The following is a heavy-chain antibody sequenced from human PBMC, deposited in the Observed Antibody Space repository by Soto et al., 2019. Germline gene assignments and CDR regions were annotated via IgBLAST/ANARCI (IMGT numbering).Heavy chain of an antibody. V-gene: IGHV1-69*04. CDR2: IIPILGIA. CDR3: ARDPSWSYLFDY. CDR1: GGTFSSYP. D-gene: IGHD1-26*01. J-gene: IGHJ4*02. Sequence: QVQLVQSGAEVKKPGSSVKVSCKASGGTFSSYPISWVRQAPGQGLEWMGRIIPILGIANYAQKFQGRVTITADKSTSAAYMELSSLRSEDAAVYYWARDPSWSYLFDYWGQGTLVTVSS.